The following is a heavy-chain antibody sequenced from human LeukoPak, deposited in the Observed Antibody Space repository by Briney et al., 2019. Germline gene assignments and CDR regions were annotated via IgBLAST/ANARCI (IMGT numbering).Heavy chain of an antibody. CDR1: GGSISSGGYY. CDR3: ASLVAAAGTSLYYYYYMDV. V-gene: IGHV4-39*07. J-gene: IGHJ6*03. CDR2: INHSGST. Sequence: NSSETLSLTCTVSGGSISSGGYYWSWIRQPPGKGQEWIGEINHSGSTNYNPSLKSRVTISVDTSKNQFSLKLGSVTAADTAVYYCASLVAAAGTSLYYYYYMDVWGKGTTVTVSS. D-gene: IGHD6-13*01.